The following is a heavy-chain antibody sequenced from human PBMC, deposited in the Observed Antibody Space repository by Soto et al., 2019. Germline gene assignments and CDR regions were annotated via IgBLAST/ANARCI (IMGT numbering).Heavy chain of an antibody. CDR3: YVWGSYRYYFDY. J-gene: IGHJ4*02. V-gene: IGHV3-15*07. D-gene: IGHD3-16*02. CDR2: IKSKTDGGTT. CDR1: GFTFSNAW. Sequence: PGGSLRLSCAASGFTFSNAWMNWVRQAPGKGLEWVGRIKSKTDGGTTDYAAPVKGRFTISRDDSKNTLYLQMNSLKTEDTAVYYCYVWGSYRYYFDYWGQGTLATVSS.